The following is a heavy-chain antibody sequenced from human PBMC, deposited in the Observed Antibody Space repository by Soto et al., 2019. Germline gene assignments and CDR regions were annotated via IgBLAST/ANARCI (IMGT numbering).Heavy chain of an antibody. CDR1: GGTFSSYA. J-gene: IGHJ6*02. V-gene: IGHV1-69*01. D-gene: IGHD3-10*01. CDR2: IIPIFGTA. CDR3: AKGRITMVRGVSYYYYGMDV. Sequence: QVQLVQSGAEVKKPGSSVKVSCKASGGTFSSYAFSWVRQAPGQGLEWMGGIIPIFGTANYAQKFQGRVTITADESTSTAYMELSSLRSEDTAVYYCAKGRITMVRGVSYYYYGMDVWGQGTTVTVSS.